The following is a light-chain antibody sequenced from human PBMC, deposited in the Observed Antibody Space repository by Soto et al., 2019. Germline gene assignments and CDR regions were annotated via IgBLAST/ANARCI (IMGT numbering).Light chain of an antibody. V-gene: IGKV3-20*01. CDR3: HQYAFWYT. CDR1: QSVGSDY. J-gene: IGKJ2*01. Sequence: EIVLTQSPGTLSLSPGERATLSCRASQSVGSDYLAWYQQRPGQAPRLLIFGASNRATGIPDRFIGGGSGTDFTLTISGLEPEDFAMYYCHQYAFWYTFGQGTKLEIK. CDR2: GAS.